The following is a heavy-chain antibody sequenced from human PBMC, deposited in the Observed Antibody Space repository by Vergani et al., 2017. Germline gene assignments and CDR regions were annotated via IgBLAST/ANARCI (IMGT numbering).Heavy chain of an antibody. Sequence: QVQLQESGPGLVKPPGTLSLTCAVSGDSISSTNCWTWVRQPPGKGLEWIGEICHTEDTKYSPSLKSRVTVSVDESRNLFSLRLNSVTAADTAVYSCATIGDRRCGYYFDYWGQGILVTVSS. CDR2: ICHTEDT. CDR3: ATIGDRRCGYYFDY. J-gene: IGHJ4*02. CDR1: GDSISSTNC. D-gene: IGHD2-21*01. V-gene: IGHV4-4*01.